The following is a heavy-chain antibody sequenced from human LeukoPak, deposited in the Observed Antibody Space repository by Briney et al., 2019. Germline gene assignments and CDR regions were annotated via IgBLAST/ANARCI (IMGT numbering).Heavy chain of an antibody. D-gene: IGHD4-17*01. CDR1: GYSFTSYW. V-gene: IGHV5-51*01. J-gene: IGHJ4*02. CDR3: ARGDSGDYHVDYFDY. CDR2: IYPGDSDT. Sequence: GESLKISCKGSGYSFTSYWIGWVRQMPGKGLKWMGIIYPGDSDTRYSPSFQGQVTISADKSISTAYLQWSSLKASDTAMYYCARGDSGDYHVDYFDYWGQGTLVTVSS.